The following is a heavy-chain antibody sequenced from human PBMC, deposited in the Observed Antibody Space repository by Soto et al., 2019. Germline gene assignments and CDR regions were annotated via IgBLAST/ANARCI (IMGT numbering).Heavy chain of an antibody. CDR3: AKGGAVLLDPFDV. CDR1: GFTFSSFA. J-gene: IGHJ3*01. D-gene: IGHD1-26*01. Sequence: GQLLESGGGMVQPGGSLRLSCAASGFTFSSFAMNWVRLPPGRGLEWVAAVTSSASSPHYADSVKGRFTISRDNSKNTLYLQMNSLRADDTAVYYCAKGGAVLLDPFDVWGQGTMVTVSS. CDR2: VTSSASSP. V-gene: IGHV3-23*01.